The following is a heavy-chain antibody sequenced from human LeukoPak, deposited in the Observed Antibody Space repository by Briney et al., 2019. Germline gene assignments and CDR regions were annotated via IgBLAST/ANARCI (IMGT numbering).Heavy chain of an antibody. Sequence: SETLSLTCAVYGGSFSGYYWSWIRQPPGKGLEWIGEINHSGSTNYNPSLKSRVTISVDTSKDQFSLKLSSVTAADTAVYYCARVGYDSSGYYSFDYWGQGTLVTVSS. V-gene: IGHV4-34*01. CDR2: INHSGST. CDR1: GGSFSGYY. J-gene: IGHJ4*02. CDR3: ARVGYDSSGYYSFDY. D-gene: IGHD3-22*01.